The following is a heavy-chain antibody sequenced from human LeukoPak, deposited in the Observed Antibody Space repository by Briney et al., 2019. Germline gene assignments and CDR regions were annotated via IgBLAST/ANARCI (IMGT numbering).Heavy chain of an antibody. CDR1: GYTFSSYG. J-gene: IGHJ4*02. CDR3: ARVGGYYFAPDY. CDR2: ISVYNGNT. D-gene: IGHD2-15*01. Sequence: GASVKVSCKASGYTFSSYGISWVRQAPGQGLEWMGWISVYNGNTNYAQKVQGRVTMTTDTSTSTAYMVLRSLRSDDTAVYYCARVGGYYFAPDYWGQGTLVTVSS. V-gene: IGHV1-18*01.